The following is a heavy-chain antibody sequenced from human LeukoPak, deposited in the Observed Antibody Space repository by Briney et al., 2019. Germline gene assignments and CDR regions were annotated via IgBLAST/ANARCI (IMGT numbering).Heavy chain of an antibody. CDR2: ISNSGST. CDR3: ARYCTSGSCLDY. V-gene: IGHV4-30-4*01. Sequence: SQTLSLTCTVSGGSISSGDYYWSWIRQPPGKGLEWIGYISNSGSTGYNPSLKSRVTISVDTSKNHFSLKLSSVTAADTAVYYCARYCTSGSCLDYWGQGTLVTVSS. J-gene: IGHJ4*02. CDR1: GGSISSGDYY. D-gene: IGHD2-15*01.